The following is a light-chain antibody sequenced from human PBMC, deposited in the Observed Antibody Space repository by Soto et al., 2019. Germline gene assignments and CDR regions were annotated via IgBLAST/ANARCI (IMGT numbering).Light chain of an antibody. V-gene: IGLV8-61*01. J-gene: IGLJ3*02. CDR2: STN. CDR3: VLYMGSGIWV. Sequence: QTVVTQEPSFSVSPGGTVTLTCGLSSGSVSTSYYPSWYQQNPGQTPRALIYSTNTRSSGVPDRFSGSILGSKSALTITGAQADDESDYYCVLYMGSGIWVFGGGTKVTVL. CDR1: SGSVSTSYY.